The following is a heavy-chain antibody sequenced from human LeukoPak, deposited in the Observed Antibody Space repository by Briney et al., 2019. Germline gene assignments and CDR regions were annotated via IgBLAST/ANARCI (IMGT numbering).Heavy chain of an antibody. CDR1: GGTFSSYA. CDR3: ASNNLNSRPYYFDY. D-gene: IGHD6-13*01. J-gene: IGHJ4*02. CDR2: IIPIFGTA. V-gene: IGHV1-69*01. Sequence: SVKVSCKASGGTFSSYAISWVRQAPGQGLEWMGGIIPIFGTANYAQKFQGRVTITADESMSTAYMELSSLRSEDTAVYYCASNNLNSRPYYFDYWGQGTLVTVSS.